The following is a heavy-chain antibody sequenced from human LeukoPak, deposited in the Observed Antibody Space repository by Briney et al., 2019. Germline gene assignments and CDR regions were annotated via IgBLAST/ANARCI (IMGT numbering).Heavy chain of an antibody. Sequence: GRSLRLSCAASGFTFSSYAMHWVRQATGKGLEWVAVISYDGSNKYYADSVKGRFTISRDNSKNTLYLQMNSLRAEDTAVYYCARDPNLELLGYYYYGMDVWGQGTTVTVSS. J-gene: IGHJ6*02. V-gene: IGHV3-30*01. CDR1: GFTFSSYA. D-gene: IGHD1-7*01. CDR3: ARDPNLELLGYYYYGMDV. CDR2: ISYDGSNK.